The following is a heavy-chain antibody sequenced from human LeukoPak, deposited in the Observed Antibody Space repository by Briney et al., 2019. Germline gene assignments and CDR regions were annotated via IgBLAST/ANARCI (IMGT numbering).Heavy chain of an antibody. CDR1: GFTFSDYY. CDR3: ARYQGSVTVVTPSPLDY. CDR2: ISSSGSTI. J-gene: IGHJ4*02. D-gene: IGHD4-23*01. Sequence: PGGSLRLSCAASGFTFSDYYMSWIRQAPGKGLEGVSYISSSGSTIYYADSVKGRFPISRDNAKNSLYLQMNSLRAEDTAVYYCARYQGSVTVVTPSPLDYWGQGTLVTVSS. V-gene: IGHV3-11*01.